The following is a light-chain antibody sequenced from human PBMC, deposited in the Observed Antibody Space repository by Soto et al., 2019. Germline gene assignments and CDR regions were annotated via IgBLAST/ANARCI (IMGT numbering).Light chain of an antibody. CDR2: GAS. CDR1: QSVSSN. V-gene: IGKV3-15*01. J-gene: IGKJ1*01. Sequence: EIVLTQSPATLSVSPGERATLSCRASQSVSSNVAWYQQKPGQAPSLLIYGASTRATDVPARFSGSGSGTEFPLTISGLMSDDSAVYYCQQYNGWPTFGQGTRVEIK. CDR3: QQYNGWPT.